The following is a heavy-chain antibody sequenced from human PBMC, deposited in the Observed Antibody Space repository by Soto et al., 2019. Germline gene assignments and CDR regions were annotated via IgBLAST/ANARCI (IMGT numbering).Heavy chain of an antibody. CDR1: GDSVSSNSAA. V-gene: IGHV6-1*01. J-gene: IGHJ6*02. D-gene: IGHD6-19*01. CDR3: ARDRRDEAVAHQHYYYWIAA. CDR2: TYYRSKWYN. Sequence: PSQTLSLTCAISGDSVSSNSAAWNCIRESPSRGLEWLGRTYYRSKWYNDYAVSVKSRITINPDTSKNQFSLQLNSVTPEDTAVYYCARDRRDEAVAHQHYYYWIAAWDQGTTVTVSS.